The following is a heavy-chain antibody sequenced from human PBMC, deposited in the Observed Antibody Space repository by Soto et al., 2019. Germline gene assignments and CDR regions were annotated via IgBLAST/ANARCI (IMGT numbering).Heavy chain of an antibody. Sequence: QVQLVQSGAEVKKPESSVKVSCKASGGTFSSYSINWVRQAPGQGLEWMGEIIPIFGTANYAQKFQGRVTITADESTSTAYMELSRLRSEDTAVYYCARDGGRHSGGIDYWGQGTLVTVSS. CDR1: GGTFSSYS. CDR3: ARDGGRHSGGIDY. D-gene: IGHD1-26*01. CDR2: IIPIFGTA. J-gene: IGHJ4*02. V-gene: IGHV1-69*01.